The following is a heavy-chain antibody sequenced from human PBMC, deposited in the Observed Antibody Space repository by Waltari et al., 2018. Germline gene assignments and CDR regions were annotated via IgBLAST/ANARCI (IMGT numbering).Heavy chain of an antibody. CDR3: ARLYLEWELLAARFDP. D-gene: IGHD1-26*01. J-gene: IGHJ5*02. Sequence: QVQLQESGPGLVKPSETLSLTCTVSGGSISSGYYWGWIRQPPGKGLEWIGSIYHSGSTYYNPSLKSRVTISVDTSKNQFSLKLSSVTAADTAVYYCARLYLEWELLAARFDPWGQGTLVTVSS. CDR1: GGSISSGYY. V-gene: IGHV4-38-2*02. CDR2: IYHSGST.